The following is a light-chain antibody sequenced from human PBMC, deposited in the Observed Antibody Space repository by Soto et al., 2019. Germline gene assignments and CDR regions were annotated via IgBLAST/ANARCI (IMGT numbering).Light chain of an antibody. CDR3: QQANSFPRT. J-gene: IGKJ1*01. CDR1: QTISSW. CDR2: DTS. V-gene: IGKV1-12*01. Sequence: DIQMTQPPSSLSASVGDRVTITCRASQTISSWLAWYQQKPGSAPKLLIYDTSSLRSGVPSRFSGSASGTDFTLTISNLQPNDSATYYCQQANSFPRTFGQGTKVEIK.